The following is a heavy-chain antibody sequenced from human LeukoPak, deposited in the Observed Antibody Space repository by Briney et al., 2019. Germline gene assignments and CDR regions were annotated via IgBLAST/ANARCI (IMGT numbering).Heavy chain of an antibody. CDR1: GGTLTSHG. Sequence: SVKVSCKASGGTLTSHGISWARQAPGQGLEWMGRIIPIRNAVNYAQKFQGRLTITAETSTSTAYMDLSSLRSEDTALYYCATDRAEQQGVQLYYYFGMDVWGQGTTVTVSS. V-gene: IGHV1-69*04. J-gene: IGHJ6*02. CDR3: ATDRAEQQGVQLYYYFGMDV. D-gene: IGHD6-13*01. CDR2: IIPIRNAV.